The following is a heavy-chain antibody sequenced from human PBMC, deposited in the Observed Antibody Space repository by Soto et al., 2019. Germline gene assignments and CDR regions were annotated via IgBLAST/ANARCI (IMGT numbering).Heavy chain of an antibody. CDR3: AGWGFIVATNWYFDL. V-gene: IGHV3-7*01. Sequence: EAQLVESGGGLVQPGGSLRLSCAASGFTFSSYWMSWVRQAPGKGLEWVANIKQDGNEESYVDSVKGRFTISRDNTKNSLVLQMNRRRAEDTAVYYCAGWGFIVATNWYFDLWGRGTLVTVSS. CDR1: GFTFSSYW. J-gene: IGHJ2*01. D-gene: IGHD5-12*01. CDR2: IKQDGNEE.